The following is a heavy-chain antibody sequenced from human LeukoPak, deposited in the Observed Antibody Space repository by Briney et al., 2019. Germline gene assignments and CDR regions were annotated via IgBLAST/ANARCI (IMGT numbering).Heavy chain of an antibody. J-gene: IGHJ4*02. CDR3: ARTALGGTSGYYLGVFDY. D-gene: IGHD3-22*01. V-gene: IGHV4-59*11. CDR1: GGSISSHF. CDR2: IFYSGTT. Sequence: SETLSLTCTVSGGSISSHFWSWIRQPPGKGLEWIGYIFYSGTTKYNPSLRSRVTISADTSKNQFSLKLSSVTAADTAVYYCARTALGGTSGYYLGVFDYWGQGTLVTVSS.